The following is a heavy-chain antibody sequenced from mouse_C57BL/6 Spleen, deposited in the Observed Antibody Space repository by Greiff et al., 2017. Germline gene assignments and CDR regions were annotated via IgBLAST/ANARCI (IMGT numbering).Heavy chain of an antibody. D-gene: IGHD1-1*01. CDR1: GYTFTSYW. Sequence: VQLQQPGAELVKPGASVKLSCKASGYTFTSYWMQWVKQRPGQGLEWIGEIDPSDSYTNYNQKFKGKATLTVDTSSRTAYMQLSSLTSEDSAVYYCARGGLFWGQGTTLTVSS. CDR3: ARGGLF. CDR2: IDPSDSYT. V-gene: IGHV1-50*01. J-gene: IGHJ2*01.